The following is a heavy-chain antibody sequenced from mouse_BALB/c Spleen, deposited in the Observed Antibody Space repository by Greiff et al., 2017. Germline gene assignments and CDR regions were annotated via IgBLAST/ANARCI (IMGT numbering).Heavy chain of an antibody. D-gene: IGHD2-4*01. V-gene: IGHV1-9*01. CDR3: ARGGDYDGTVFLAY. CDR1: GYTFSRYW. Sequence: QVQLQQSGAELMKPGASVKISCTATGYTFSRYWIEWVKQRPGPGLEWIGEILPGSGNTNYNEKFKGKATFTADTSSNTAYMQLSSLTSEDSAVYDCARGGDYDGTVFLAYWGQGTLVTVSA. J-gene: IGHJ3*01. CDR2: ILPGSGNT.